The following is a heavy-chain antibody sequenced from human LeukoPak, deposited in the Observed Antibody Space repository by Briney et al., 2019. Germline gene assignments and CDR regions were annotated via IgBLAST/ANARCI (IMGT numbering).Heavy chain of an antibody. V-gene: IGHV3-74*01. J-gene: IGHJ6*02. CDR2: IKSDGSTT. Sequence: PGGSLRLSCAASGFTFSSYDMHWVRQAPGKGLVWVSLIKSDGSTTSYADSVKGRFTISRDNAKNTLYLQMNSLRAEDTAVYYCARLTVVESMDVWGQGTTVTVSS. CDR3: ARLTVVESMDV. D-gene: IGHD2-15*01. CDR1: GFTFSSYD.